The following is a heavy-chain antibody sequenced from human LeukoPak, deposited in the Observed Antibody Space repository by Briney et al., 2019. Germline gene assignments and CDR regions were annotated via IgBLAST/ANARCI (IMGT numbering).Heavy chain of an antibody. CDR1: GGSISSSHDY. J-gene: IGHJ4*02. CDR3: ARATEPYSSGWYGGRIIDY. Sequence: PSETLSLTCTVSGGSISSSHDYWGWVRQPPGKGLEWIGSIYYSGITYYNPSLKSRVTISVDTSKNQFSLKLSSVTAADTAVYYCARATEPYSSGWYGGRIIDYWGQGTLVTVSS. V-gene: IGHV4-39*07. D-gene: IGHD6-19*01. CDR2: IYYSGIT.